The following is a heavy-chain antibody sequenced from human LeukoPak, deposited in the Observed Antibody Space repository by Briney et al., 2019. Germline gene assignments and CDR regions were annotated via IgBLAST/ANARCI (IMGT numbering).Heavy chain of an antibody. CDR3: ARVVTGY. Sequence: PGGSLRLSCAASGFTFSSYSMNWVRQAPGKGLEWVSYISNSGITIYYADSVEGRFTISRDNAKNSLYLQMNSLRAEDTAVYYCARVVTGYWGQGTLVTVSS. V-gene: IGHV3-48*04. D-gene: IGHD1-14*01. J-gene: IGHJ4*02. CDR1: GFTFSSYS. CDR2: ISNSGITI.